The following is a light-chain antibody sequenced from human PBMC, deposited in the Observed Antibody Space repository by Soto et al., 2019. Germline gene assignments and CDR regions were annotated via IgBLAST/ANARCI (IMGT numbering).Light chain of an antibody. J-gene: IGKJ3*01. Sequence: EIVLTQSPATLSLSPGERATLSCRASQSVSSYLAWYQQKPGQAPRLLIYDASNRATGIPARFSGSGSGTDFTLTISSLEPEDFAVYYCQQRSNWPPYFGPGTNVDIK. CDR3: QQRSNWPPY. CDR2: DAS. CDR1: QSVSSY. V-gene: IGKV3-11*01.